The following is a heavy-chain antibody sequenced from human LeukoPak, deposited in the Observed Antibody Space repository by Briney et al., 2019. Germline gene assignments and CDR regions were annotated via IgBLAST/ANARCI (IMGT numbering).Heavy chain of an antibody. CDR3: ARDVDSYGYTPYYFDY. D-gene: IGHD5-18*01. Sequence: GGCLRLSCAQSVFLLRNYGMYWVRQDPGKGREWAAVIWYDASNKYYADSVKGRFSISRYNSKNTLYLQRNSLRAEDTAAYNCARDVDSYGYTPYYFDYWGQGTLVTVSS. J-gene: IGHJ4*02. CDR2: IWYDASNK. V-gene: IGHV3-33*01. CDR1: VFLLRNYG.